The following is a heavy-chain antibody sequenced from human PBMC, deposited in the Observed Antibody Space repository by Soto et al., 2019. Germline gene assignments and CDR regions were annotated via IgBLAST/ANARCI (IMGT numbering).Heavy chain of an antibody. J-gene: IGHJ4*02. CDR1: GGTFSSHV. CDR2: IMPIIGKA. D-gene: IGHD3-3*01. Sequence: QVQLVQSGAEVKKPGSSVNVSCKASGGTFSSHVFNWVRQAPGQGLEWMGGIMPIIGKANYAQKFQGRVTMTTDTPTSKAYSEMSSLRSEDTAVDYCARDYDFRDGNISHLDYWGQGTLVTVSS. V-gene: IGHV1-69*06. CDR3: ARDYDFRDGNISHLDY.